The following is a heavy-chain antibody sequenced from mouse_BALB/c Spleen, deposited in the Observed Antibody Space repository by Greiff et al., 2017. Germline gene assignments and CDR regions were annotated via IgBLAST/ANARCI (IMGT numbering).Heavy chain of an antibody. V-gene: IGHV5-17*02. CDR1: GFTFSSFG. CDR2: ISSGSSTI. J-gene: IGHJ4*01. D-gene: IGHD2-14*01. Sequence: EVQGVESGGGSVQPGGSRKLSCAASGFTFSSFGMHWVRQAPEKGLEWVAYISSGSSTIYYADTVKGRFTISRDNPKNTLFLQMTSLRSEDTAMYYCARRYDGYYYAMDYWGQGTSVTVSS. CDR3: ARRYDGYYYAMDY.